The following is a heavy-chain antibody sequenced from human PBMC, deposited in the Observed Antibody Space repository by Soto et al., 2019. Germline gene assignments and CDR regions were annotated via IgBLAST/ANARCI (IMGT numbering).Heavy chain of an antibody. CDR2: ISSSSSTI. Sequence: EVQLVESGGGLVQPGGSLRLSCAASGFTFSSYSMNWVRQAPGKGLEWVSYISSSSSTIYYADSVKGRFTISRENAKNSLYLQMNGLRDEDTAVYYCARDRVVTYSGSWYVPALFAYWGQGTLVTVSS. J-gene: IGHJ4*02. CDR1: GFTFSSYS. CDR3: ARDRVVTYSGSWYVPALFAY. V-gene: IGHV3-48*02. D-gene: IGHD6-13*01.